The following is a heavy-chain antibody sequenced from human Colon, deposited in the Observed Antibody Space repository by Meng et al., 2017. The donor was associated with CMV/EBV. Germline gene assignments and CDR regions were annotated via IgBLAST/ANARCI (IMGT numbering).Heavy chain of an antibody. V-gene: IGHV2-5*02. CDR3: AHRRSRTYSFDY. Sequence: PLKASPPPTVTPTQTLPQTSALSGFSLSTSLVGVGCIRPPPGKALELLALIYCDAAQRSSLSLNRMLTLATDSSKNQVVLTFTNMDPVDTATYYCAHRRSRTYSFDYWGQGTLVTVSS. CDR1: GFSLSTSLVG. J-gene: IGHJ4*02. CDR2: IYCDAAQ. D-gene: IGHD5-12*01.